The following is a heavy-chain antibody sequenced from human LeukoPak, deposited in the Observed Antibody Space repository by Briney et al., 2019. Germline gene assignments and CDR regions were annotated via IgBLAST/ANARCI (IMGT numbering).Heavy chain of an antibody. CDR3: ARHGNYYDTSQSDP. J-gene: IGHJ5*02. Sequence: PSETLSLTCAVSGYSISSGYYWGWIRQPPGKGLEGIGSVYHSGSTYYNPSLKSRVTISVDTSKNQFSLKLSSVTAADTAVYYCARHGNYYDTSQSDPWGQGTLVTVSS. D-gene: IGHD3-22*01. V-gene: IGHV4-38-2*01. CDR2: VYHSGST. CDR1: GYSISSGYY.